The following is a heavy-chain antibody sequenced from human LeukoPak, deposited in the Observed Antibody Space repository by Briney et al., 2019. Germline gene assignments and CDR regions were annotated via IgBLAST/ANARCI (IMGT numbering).Heavy chain of an antibody. Sequence: GESLQISCKGSGSRFTSYWIGWVRQMPGKGLEWMGIIYPGDSDTRYSPSFQGQVTISADKSISTAYLQWSSLKASDTAMYYCARFSGWYSFDYWGQGTLVTVSA. D-gene: IGHD6-19*01. J-gene: IGHJ4*02. CDR1: GSRFTSYW. CDR3: ARFSGWYSFDY. CDR2: IYPGDSDT. V-gene: IGHV5-51*01.